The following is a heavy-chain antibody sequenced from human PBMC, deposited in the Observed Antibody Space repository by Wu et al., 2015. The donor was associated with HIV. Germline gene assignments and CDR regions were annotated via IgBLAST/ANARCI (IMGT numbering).Heavy chain of an antibody. J-gene: IGHJ6*02. D-gene: IGHD3-10*01. CDR1: GYTLSELS. Sequence: QVQLMQSGTEVKKTGDSVKISCSVFGYTLSELSINWVRQAPGKALEWVGSFGPEEGEIFFAETMQGRVTLTEDSATDTAHMDLVNLTXGKIPPHIFAQVPFISFNNNDGSGFALDVWGQGT. CDR2: FGPEEGEI. V-gene: IGHV1-24*01. CDR3: AQVPFISFNNNDGSGFALDV.